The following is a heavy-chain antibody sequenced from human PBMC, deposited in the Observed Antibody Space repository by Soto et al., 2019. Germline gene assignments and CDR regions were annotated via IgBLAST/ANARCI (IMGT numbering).Heavy chain of an antibody. V-gene: IGHV3-21*01. CDR3: ARAKYYYDSHTGGWFDP. J-gene: IGHJ5*02. CDR2: ISSSSSYI. CDR1: GFTFSSYS. D-gene: IGHD3-22*01. Sequence: GGSLRLSCAASGFTFSSYSMNWVRQAPWKGLEWVSSISSSSSYIYYADSLKGRFTISRDNAKNSLYLQMNSLRAEDTAVYYCARAKYYYDSHTGGWFDPWGQGTLVTVSS.